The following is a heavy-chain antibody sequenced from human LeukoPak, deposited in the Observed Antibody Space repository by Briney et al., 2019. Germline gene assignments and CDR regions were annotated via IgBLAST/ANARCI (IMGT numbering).Heavy chain of an antibody. CDR2: IYYSGST. CDR3: ARHGYCSGGSCPPFGMDV. J-gene: IGHJ6*02. Sequence: SETLSLTRTVSGGSISSYYWSWIRQPPGKGLEWIGYIYYSGSTNYNPSLKSQVTISVDTSKNQFSLKLSSVTAADTAVYYCARHGYCSGGSCPPFGMDVWGQGTTVTVSS. CDR1: GGSISSYY. D-gene: IGHD2-15*01. V-gene: IGHV4-59*08.